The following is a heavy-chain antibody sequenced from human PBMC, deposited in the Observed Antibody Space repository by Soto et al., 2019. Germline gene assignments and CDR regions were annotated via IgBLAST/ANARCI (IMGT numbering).Heavy chain of an antibody. CDR2: ISGSGGST. J-gene: IGHJ4*02. CDR3: AKGGQWLLGSFDY. CDR1: GFTFSSYA. V-gene: IGHV3-23*01. D-gene: IGHD6-19*01. Sequence: GGSLRLSCAASGFTFSSYAMICGRHAPGKWLEWVSAISGSGGSTYYADSVKGRFTISRDNSKNTLYLQMNSLRAEDTAVYYCAKGGQWLLGSFDYWGQGTLVTVSS.